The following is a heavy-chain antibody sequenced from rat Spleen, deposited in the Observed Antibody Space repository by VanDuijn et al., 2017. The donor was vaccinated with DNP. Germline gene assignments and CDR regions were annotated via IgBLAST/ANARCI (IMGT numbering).Heavy chain of an antibody. CDR1: GFTFKEYY. V-gene: IGHV5S11*01. Sequence: EVQLVKSGGGLVQPGRSMKLSCVASGFTFKEYYMAWVRQAPTRGLEWVASISPGGDNTFFRDSVKGRFTISRDNAKSTLYLQMDSLRSEETATYYCARLSHAMAAWGQGTSVTVSS. J-gene: IGHJ4*01. CDR2: ISPGGDNT. CDR3: ARLSHAMAA.